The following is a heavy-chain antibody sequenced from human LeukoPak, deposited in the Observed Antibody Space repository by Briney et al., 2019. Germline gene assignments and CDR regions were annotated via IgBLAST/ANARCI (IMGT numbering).Heavy chain of an antibody. CDR2: IRSKANSYAT. D-gene: IGHD3-22*01. CDR3: TKMYYYDSSGSYYFDY. Sequence: PGGSLGLSCAASGFTFSGSAMHWVRQASGKGLEWVGRIRSKANSYATAYAASVKGRFTISRDDSKNTAYLQMNSLKAEDTAVYYCTKMYYYDSSGSYYFDYWGQGTLVTVSS. J-gene: IGHJ4*02. CDR1: GFTFSGSA. V-gene: IGHV3-73*01.